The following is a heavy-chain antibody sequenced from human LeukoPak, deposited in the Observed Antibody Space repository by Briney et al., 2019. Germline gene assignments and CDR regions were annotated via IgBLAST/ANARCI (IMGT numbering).Heavy chain of an antibody. D-gene: IGHD6-6*01. CDR2: ISGSGGST. CDR3: AREGSSSSVYFDY. CDR1: GFTFSSYA. J-gene: IGHJ4*02. V-gene: IGHV3-23*01. Sequence: GGSLRLSCAASGFTFSSYAMSWVRQAPGKGLEWVSAISGSGGSTYYADSVKGRFTISRDNSMNTLYLQMNSLRAEDTAVYYCAREGSSSSVYFDYWGQGTLVTVSS.